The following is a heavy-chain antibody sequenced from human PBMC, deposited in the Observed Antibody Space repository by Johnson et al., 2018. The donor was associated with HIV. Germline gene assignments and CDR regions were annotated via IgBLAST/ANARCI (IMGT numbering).Heavy chain of an antibody. CDR1: GFTFSDYY. CDR2: IKSKSDGGTT. D-gene: IGHD1-26*01. J-gene: IGHJ3*02. V-gene: IGHV3-15*01. Sequence: VQLVESGGGLVKPGGSLRLSCAASGFTFSDYYMSWIRQAPGKGLEWVGRIKSKSDGGTTDYAAPVKGRFTISRDDSKSMVYLQMDSLKTEDTAVYYCTTEVMEWELQIGWTRAFEIWGQGTMVTVSS. CDR3: TTEVMEWELQIGWTRAFEI.